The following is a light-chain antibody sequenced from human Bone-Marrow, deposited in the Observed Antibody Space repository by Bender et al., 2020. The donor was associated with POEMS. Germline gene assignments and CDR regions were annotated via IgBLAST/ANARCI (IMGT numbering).Light chain of an antibody. Sequence: QSVLTQPPSASGTPGQRVTISCSGSSSNIGTNPVNWYQQLPGTAPKLLIYINNQRPSGVPDRFSGSKSDTSASLAITGLQAEDEADYYCQSYDRGLSGYVFGTGTKVTVL. CDR1: SSNIGTNP. CDR3: QSYDRGLSGYV. V-gene: IGLV1-44*01. J-gene: IGLJ1*01. CDR2: INN.